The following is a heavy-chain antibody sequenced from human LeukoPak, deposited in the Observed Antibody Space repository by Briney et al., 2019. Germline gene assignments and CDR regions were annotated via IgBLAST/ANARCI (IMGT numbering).Heavy chain of an antibody. Sequence: ASVKVSCKASGYTFTGYYMHWVRQAPGQGLEWMGWISAYNGNTNYAQKLQGRVTMTTDTSTSTAYMELRSLRSDDTAVYYCARAAVVTEGEFDPWGQGTLVTVSS. CDR2: ISAYNGNT. D-gene: IGHD3-16*01. CDR1: GYTFTGYY. CDR3: ARAAVVTEGEFDP. J-gene: IGHJ5*02. V-gene: IGHV1-18*04.